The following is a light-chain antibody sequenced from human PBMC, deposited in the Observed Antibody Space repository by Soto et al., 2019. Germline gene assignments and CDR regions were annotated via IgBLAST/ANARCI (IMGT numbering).Light chain of an antibody. Sequence: DIQMTQSPSTLSASVGDRVTITCRASQSISNWLAWYQQKPGEAPKLLIYKASTLKSGVPSRFSGSGSGTEFTLTISSLQPDDFATYYCQHYNSYSEACGQGAKVDI. CDR1: QSISNW. CDR2: KAS. V-gene: IGKV1-5*03. CDR3: QHYNSYSEA. J-gene: IGKJ1*01.